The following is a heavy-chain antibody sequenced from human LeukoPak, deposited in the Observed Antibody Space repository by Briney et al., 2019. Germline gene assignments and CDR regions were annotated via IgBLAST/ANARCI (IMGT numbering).Heavy chain of an antibody. CDR1: GFTFSSYS. J-gene: IGHJ4*02. Sequence: GGSLRLSCAASGFTFSSYSMTWVRQAPGKGLEWLSSITGSGASTYYPDPVNGRFTVSRDNSKNSIYLQMNSLRVEETAEYYCAKDGQSWLQEYYYDYWGQGTLVTVSS. CDR3: AKDGQSWLQEYYYDY. CDR2: ITGSGAST. D-gene: IGHD3-10*01. V-gene: IGHV3-23*01.